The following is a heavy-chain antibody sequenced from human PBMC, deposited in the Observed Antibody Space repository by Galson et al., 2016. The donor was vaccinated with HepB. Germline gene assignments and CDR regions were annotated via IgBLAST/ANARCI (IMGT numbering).Heavy chain of an antibody. J-gene: IGHJ4*02. CDR2: IYYSGST. Sequence: ETLSLTCTVSGGSISGSPYYWGWIRRPPGKGLEWIGSIYYSGSTYYNPSLKSRVTISLDMSKNQFSLNLNSVTAADTAMYYCATDPHFWGQGTLVTVSS. CDR1: GGSISGSPYY. V-gene: IGHV4-39*07. CDR3: ATDPHF.